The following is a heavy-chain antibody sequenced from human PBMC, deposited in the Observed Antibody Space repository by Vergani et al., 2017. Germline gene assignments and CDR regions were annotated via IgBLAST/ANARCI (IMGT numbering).Heavy chain of an antibody. D-gene: IGHD3-16*01. J-gene: IGHJ4*02. Sequence: EVQLVESGGGLVQPGGSLRLSCAASGFTFSSYSMNWVRQAPGKGLEWVSYISSSSITISYADSVKGRFTISRDNAKNSLYLQMNSLRAEDTAVYYCARGGARLLCDYWGQGTLVTVSS. CDR1: GFTFSSYS. V-gene: IGHV3-48*01. CDR2: ISSSSITI. CDR3: ARGGARLLCDY.